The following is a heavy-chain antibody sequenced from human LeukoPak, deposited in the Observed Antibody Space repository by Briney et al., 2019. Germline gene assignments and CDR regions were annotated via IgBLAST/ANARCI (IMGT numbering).Heavy chain of an antibody. CDR3: ARGSYDYIWGSYLYYFDY. CDR1: GGSISSYY. J-gene: IGHJ4*02. V-gene: IGHV4-59*01. Sequence: PSETLSLTCTVSGGSISSYYWSWIRQPPGKGLEWIGYIYYSGSTNYNPSRKSRVTISVDTSKNQFSLKLSSVTAADTAVYYCARGSYDYIWGSYLYYFDYWGQGTLVTVSS. CDR2: IYYSGST. D-gene: IGHD3-16*02.